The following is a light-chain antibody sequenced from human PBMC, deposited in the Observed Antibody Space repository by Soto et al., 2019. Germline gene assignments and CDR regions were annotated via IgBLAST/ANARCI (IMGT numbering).Light chain of an antibody. CDR1: QSINAH. J-gene: IGKJ1*01. V-gene: IGKV3-15*01. Sequence: EVVMTQSPATLSVSPGERVTLSCRASQSINAHLAWYQQKPGQATRLLIHGASTRATGIPARFSGSGFGTEFILTISSLQSEDFAVYYCQQYNTWLWTFGQGTKVEIQ. CDR2: GAS. CDR3: QQYNTWLWT.